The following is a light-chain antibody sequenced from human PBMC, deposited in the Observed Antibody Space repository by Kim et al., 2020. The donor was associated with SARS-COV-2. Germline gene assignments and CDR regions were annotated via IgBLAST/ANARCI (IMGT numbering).Light chain of an antibody. CDR3: LQYGNSPRS. Sequence: LSPGERATLSCRASQSVIARYFAWYQQKPGQAPRLLIYGASSRATGIPDRFSGSGSGTDFTLTISRLEPDDVAVYYCLQYGNSPRSFGQGTKLEI. CDR1: QSVIARY. V-gene: IGKV3-20*01. CDR2: GAS. J-gene: IGKJ2*03.